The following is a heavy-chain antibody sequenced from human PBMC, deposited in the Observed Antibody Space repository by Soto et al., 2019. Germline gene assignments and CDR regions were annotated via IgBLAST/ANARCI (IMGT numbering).Heavy chain of an antibody. CDR3: ARVRPPTYDFWSGYFGY. D-gene: IGHD3-3*01. CDR1: GYTFTSYG. Sequence: GASVKVSCKASGYTFTSYGISWVRQAPGQGLEWMGWISAYNGNTNYAQKLQGRVTMTTDTSTSTAYMELRSLRSDDTAVYYCARVRPPTYDFWSGYFGYWGQGTLVTVSS. CDR2: ISAYNGNT. J-gene: IGHJ4*02. V-gene: IGHV1-18*01.